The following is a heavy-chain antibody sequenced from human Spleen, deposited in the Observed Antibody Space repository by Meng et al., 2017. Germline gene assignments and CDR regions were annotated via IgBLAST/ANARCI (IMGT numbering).Heavy chain of an antibody. D-gene: IGHD6-13*01. J-gene: IGHJ4*02. CDR3: ARDEDISAAGKLFGDY. V-gene: IGHV1-2*06. CDR1: GYTFPDYW. CDR2: INPKSGDT. Sequence: QVQRVHSGAEVKKPGASVKVSCKASGYTFPDYWLHWVRRAPGQGLEWMGRINPKSGDTHYAQRFQGRVTMTGDTSISTAYMELSGLRSGDTAMYYCARDEDISAAGKLFGDYWGQGTLVTVSS.